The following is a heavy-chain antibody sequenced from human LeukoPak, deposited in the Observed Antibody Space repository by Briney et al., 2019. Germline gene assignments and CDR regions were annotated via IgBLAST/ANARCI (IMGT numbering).Heavy chain of an antibody. V-gene: IGHV4-59*08. CDR3: ARRDYGGNLPYAFDI. D-gene: IGHD4-23*01. CDR2: IFYSGTT. Sequence: SSETLSLTCIVSGGSISGYNWGWIRQPPGKGLEWIGYIFYSGTTKYNPSLKSRLTLSVDKSKNQVSLRLRSVTAADTAVYYCARRDYGGNLPYAFDIWGQGTLVTVSS. J-gene: IGHJ3*02. CDR1: GGSISGYN.